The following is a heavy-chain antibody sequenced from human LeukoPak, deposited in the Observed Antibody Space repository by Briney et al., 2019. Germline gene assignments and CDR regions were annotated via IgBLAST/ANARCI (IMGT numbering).Heavy chain of an antibody. CDR1: GFTFSSYG. CDR3: ARPAGGNARFDY. D-gene: IGHD4-23*01. J-gene: IGHJ4*02. V-gene: IGHV3-21*01. Sequence: GGSLRLSCAASGFTFSSYGMNWVRQAPGKGLEWVSSISSSSSYIYYADSVKGRFTISRDNAKNSLYLQMNSLRAEDTAVYYCARPAGGNARFDYWGQGTLVTVSS. CDR2: ISSSSSYI.